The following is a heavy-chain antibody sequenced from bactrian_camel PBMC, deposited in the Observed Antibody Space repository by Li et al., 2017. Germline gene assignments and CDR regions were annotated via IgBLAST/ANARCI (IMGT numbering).Heavy chain of an antibody. J-gene: IGHJ4*01. CDR3: ASGPPTGTLATMLRKPQLWRN. CDR2: ISGNGDA. Sequence: HVQLVESGGGPVQAGGSLRLSCVTSGYTAGRYCMGWFRQAPGKQCELVSRISGNGDANYAASVRGRFIISQGMAKNMVYLQMDSLKPEDTAMYFCASGPPTGTLATMLRKPQLWRNWGQGTQVTVS. V-gene: IGHV3S56*01. D-gene: IGHD4*01. CDR1: GYTAGRYC.